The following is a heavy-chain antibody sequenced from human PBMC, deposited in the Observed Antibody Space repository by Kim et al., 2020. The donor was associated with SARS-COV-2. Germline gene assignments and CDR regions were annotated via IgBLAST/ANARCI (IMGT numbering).Heavy chain of an antibody. D-gene: IGHD1-7*01. J-gene: IGHJ5*02. V-gene: IGHV2-5*01. CDR3: AHRKNWNYGWFDP. Sequence: SPALKSRLTITKDTSKNQVVLTMTNMDPVDTATYYCAHRKNWNYGWFDPWGQGTLVTVSS.